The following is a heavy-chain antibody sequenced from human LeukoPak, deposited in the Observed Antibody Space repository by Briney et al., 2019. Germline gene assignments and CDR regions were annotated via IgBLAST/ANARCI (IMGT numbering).Heavy chain of an antibody. V-gene: IGHV4-59*11. CDR1: GGSISTHY. J-gene: IGHJ4*02. CDR2: IYFSGST. CDR3: ARVRANYFDY. Sequence: KPSETLSLTCTVSGGSISTHYWSWIRQPPGKGLEWIGYIYFSGSTNYNPSLKSRVTISVDTSKNQFSLKLSSVTAADTAVYYCARVRANYFDYWGQGILVTVSS.